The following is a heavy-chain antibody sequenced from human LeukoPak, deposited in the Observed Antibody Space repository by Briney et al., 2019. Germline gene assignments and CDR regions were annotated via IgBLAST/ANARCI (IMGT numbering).Heavy chain of an antibody. Sequence: SETLSLTCTVSGGSIINHYWSWIRQPPGKGLEWIGCVHYSGSTDYNASLKSRVTITVDTSKTQFSLKLNSVTAADTAVYYCARDPGSYGYYIGWDRSFDPWGQGTLVTVSS. CDR2: VHYSGST. J-gene: IGHJ5*02. V-gene: IGHV4-59*11. D-gene: IGHD3-3*01. CDR1: GGSIINHY. CDR3: ARDPGSYGYYIGWDRSFDP.